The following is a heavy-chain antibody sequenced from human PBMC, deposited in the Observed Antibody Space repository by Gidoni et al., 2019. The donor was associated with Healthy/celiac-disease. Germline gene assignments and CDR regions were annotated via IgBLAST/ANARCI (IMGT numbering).Heavy chain of an antibody. CDR2: INHSGST. Sequence: QVQLQQWGAGLLKPSETLSLTCAVYGGSFSGYYWSWIRQPPGKGLEWIGEINHSGSTNYNPSLKSRVTISVDTSKNQFSLKLSSVTAADTAVYYCAIGAPYYYYGMDVWGQGTTVTV. D-gene: IGHD3-3*01. V-gene: IGHV4-34*01. J-gene: IGHJ6*02. CDR3: AIGAPYYYYGMDV. CDR1: GGSFSGYY.